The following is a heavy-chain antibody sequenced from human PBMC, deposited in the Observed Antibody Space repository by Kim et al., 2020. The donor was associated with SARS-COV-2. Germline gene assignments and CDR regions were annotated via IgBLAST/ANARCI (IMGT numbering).Heavy chain of an antibody. D-gene: IGHD6-13*01. J-gene: IGHJ5*02. CDR1: GFTISDAW. CDR3: TTQRIAATDHHNWFD. CDR2: IKRKSDGGTT. V-gene: IGHV3-15*01. Sequence: GGSLRLSCAASGFTISDAWMSWVRQAPGKGLEWVGRIKRKSDGGTTAYAAPVKGRFTVSRDDSKNTLYLQMNSLKTEDTAVYYCTTQRIAATDHHNWFD.